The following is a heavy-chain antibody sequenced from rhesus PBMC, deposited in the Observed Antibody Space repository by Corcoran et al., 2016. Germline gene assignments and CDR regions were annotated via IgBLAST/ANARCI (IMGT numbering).Heavy chain of an antibody. V-gene: IGHV1S2*01. CDR2: INPYNCNT. Sequence: QVQLVQSGAEVKKPGSSVKVSCKASGYTFTDYYMHWVRQAPRQGLEWMGWINPYNCNTNYAQKFQGRVTMTRDTSTSTAYMELSSLRSEDTAVYYCASSDWGDYADWYFDLWGPGTPITISS. CDR3: ASSDWGDYADWYFDL. J-gene: IGHJ2*01. D-gene: IGHD3-34*01. CDR1: GYTFTDYY.